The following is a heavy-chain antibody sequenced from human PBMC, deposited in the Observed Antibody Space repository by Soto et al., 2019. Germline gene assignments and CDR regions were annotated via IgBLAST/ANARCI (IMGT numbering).Heavy chain of an antibody. J-gene: IGHJ6*02. CDR1: GFTFSSYG. V-gene: IGHV3-33*01. D-gene: IGHD6-13*01. CDR3: ARDQFSSSWYVGVYYGMDV. CDR2: IWYDGSNK. Sequence: PGGSLRFSCAASGFTFSSYGMHWVRQAPGKGLEWVAVIWYDGSNKYYADFVKGRFTISRDNSKNTLYLQMNSLRAEDTAVYYCARDQFSSSWYVGVYYGMDVWGQGTTVTVSS.